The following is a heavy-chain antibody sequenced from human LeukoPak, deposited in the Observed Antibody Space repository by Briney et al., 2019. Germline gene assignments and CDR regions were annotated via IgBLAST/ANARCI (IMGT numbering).Heavy chain of an antibody. V-gene: IGHV1-18*01. Sequence: GASVKVSCKASGYTFTSYGISWVRQAPGQGLEWMGWISAYNDNTNYAQKVQGRVTMTTDTSTSTAYMELRGLQSDDTAIYYCVRDHLYYDDRNGDYYATSAEFWGQGTLVTVSS. CDR3: VRDHLYYDDRNGDYYATSAEF. CDR2: ISAYNDNT. J-gene: IGHJ4*02. D-gene: IGHD3-22*01. CDR1: GYTFTSYG.